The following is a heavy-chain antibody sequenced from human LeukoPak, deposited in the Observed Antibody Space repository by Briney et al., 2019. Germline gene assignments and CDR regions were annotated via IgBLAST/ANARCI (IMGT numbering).Heavy chain of an antibody. CDR2: MIPHSGDT. D-gene: IGHD5-24*01. CDR3: TRGRDVNNFNY. CDR1: GYTFTSYD. V-gene: IGHV1-8*01. J-gene: IGHJ4*02. Sequence: GASVKVSCKASGYTFTSYDINWVRQATGQGPEWMGWMIPHSGDTGYAQKLQGRVTMTRNTSINTAYMELNSLRSDDTAVYYCTRGRDVNNFNYWGQGTLVTVSS.